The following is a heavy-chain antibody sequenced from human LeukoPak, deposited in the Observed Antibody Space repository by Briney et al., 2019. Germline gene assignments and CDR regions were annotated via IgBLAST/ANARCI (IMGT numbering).Heavy chain of an antibody. D-gene: IGHD3-16*01. CDR1: GYTFTGYY. CDR2: INPNSGGT. CDR3: ATAAYNYYYMDV. J-gene: IGHJ6*03. Sequence: GASVKASCKAPGYTFTGYYVHWVRQAPGQGLEWMGWINPNSGGTNYAQKFQGRVTMTRDTSISTAYMELSRLRSDDTAVYYCATAAYNYYYMDVWGKGTTVTISS. V-gene: IGHV1-2*02.